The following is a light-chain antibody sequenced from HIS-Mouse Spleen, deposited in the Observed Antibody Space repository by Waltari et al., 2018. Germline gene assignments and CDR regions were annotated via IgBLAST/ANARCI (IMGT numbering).Light chain of an antibody. J-gene: IGLJ2*01. CDR3: YSTDSSGNHRV. V-gene: IGLV3-10*01. Sequence: SYELTQSLSVSVSPGQTARIPCPGDALPKKKAYVYQQKAGQPPVLVIYEDSKRPSGIPERFSGSSSGTMATLTISGAQVEDEADYYCYSTDSSGNHRVFGGGTKLTVL. CDR1: ALPKKK. CDR2: EDS.